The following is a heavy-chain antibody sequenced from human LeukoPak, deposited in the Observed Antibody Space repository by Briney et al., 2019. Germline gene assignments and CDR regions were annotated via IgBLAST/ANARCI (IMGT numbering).Heavy chain of an antibody. Sequence: SETLSLTCAVYGGSFSGYYWSWIRQPPGKGLGWIGEINHSGSTNYNPSLKSRVTISVDTSKNQFSLKRSSVTAADTAVYYCARGGSWSWGGATFDYWGQGTLVTVSS. D-gene: IGHD1-26*01. CDR1: GGSFSGYY. V-gene: IGHV4-34*01. CDR2: INHSGST. CDR3: ARGGSWSWGGATFDY. J-gene: IGHJ4*02.